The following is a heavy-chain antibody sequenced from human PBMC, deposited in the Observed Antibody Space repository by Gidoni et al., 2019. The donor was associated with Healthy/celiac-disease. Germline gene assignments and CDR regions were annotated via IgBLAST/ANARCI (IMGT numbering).Heavy chain of an antibody. D-gene: IGHD5-12*01. J-gene: IGHJ4*02. Sequence: EVQLLESGGGLVQSGGSLRLSCSASGFTFSSYAMHWVRQATGKGLEYVSSISSNEGSTYYADAVKGRFTISKDNSKNTLYLQMSSLRAEDTAVYYCVKDSPEMATWDYWGQGTLVTVSS. V-gene: IGHV3-64D*06. CDR2: ISSNEGST. CDR3: VKDSPEMATWDY. CDR1: GFTFSSYA.